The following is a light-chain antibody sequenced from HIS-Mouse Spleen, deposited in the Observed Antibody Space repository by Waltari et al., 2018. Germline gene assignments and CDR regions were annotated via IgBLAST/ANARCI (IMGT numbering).Light chain of an antibody. CDR3: QQYNSYSRT. Sequence: DIQMTYSPSTLSASVGDRVTITCRASQSISSWLDWYQQKPGKAPKLLIYKASSLDSGVPSRFSGSGSGTEFTLTISSLQPDDYATYYCQQYNSYSRTFGQGTKLEIK. V-gene: IGKV1-5*03. CDR1: QSISSW. J-gene: IGKJ2*01. CDR2: KAS.